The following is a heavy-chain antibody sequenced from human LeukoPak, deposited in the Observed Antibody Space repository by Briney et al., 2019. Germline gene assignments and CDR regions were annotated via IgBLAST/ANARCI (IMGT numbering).Heavy chain of an antibody. Sequence: PAGGSLRLSCAASGFTFSSYEMNWVRQAPGKGLEWVSYISSSGSTIYYADSVKGRFTISRDNAKNTLYLQMNNLRAEDTAVFYCAKGITSPSTGRDFDYWGQGTLVTVSS. V-gene: IGHV3-48*03. CDR2: ISSSGSTI. CDR3: AKGITSPSTGRDFDY. J-gene: IGHJ4*02. CDR1: GFTFSSYE. D-gene: IGHD2-2*01.